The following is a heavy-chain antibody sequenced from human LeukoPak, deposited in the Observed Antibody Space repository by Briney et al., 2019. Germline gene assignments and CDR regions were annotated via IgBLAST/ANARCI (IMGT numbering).Heavy chain of an antibody. D-gene: IGHD1-26*01. CDR3: ARHSGPKVQEYSGSLDAFDI. J-gene: IGHJ3*02. V-gene: IGHV4-39*01. Sequence: SETLSLTCTVSGGSISSSSYYWGWIRQPPGKGLEWIGSIYYSGSTYYNPSLKSRATISVDTSKNQFSLKLSSVTAADTAVYYCARHSGPKVQEYSGSLDAFDIWGQGTMVTVSS. CDR1: GGSISSSSYY. CDR2: IYYSGST.